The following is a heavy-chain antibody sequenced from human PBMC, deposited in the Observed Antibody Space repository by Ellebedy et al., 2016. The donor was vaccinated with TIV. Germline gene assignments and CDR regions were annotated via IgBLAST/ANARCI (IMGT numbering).Heavy chain of an antibody. Sequence: PGGSLRLSCAASGFTFSSSVMTWVRQAPGKGLEWVSHFSDSTYYADSVKGRFTISRDNSNNILYLHMNSLRAEDTAIYYCAKGRSGTYIHHAFDYWGQGTLVTVSS. CDR1: GFTFSSSV. D-gene: IGHD1-14*01. CDR2: FSDST. J-gene: IGHJ4*02. CDR3: AKGRSGTYIHHAFDY. V-gene: IGHV3-23*01.